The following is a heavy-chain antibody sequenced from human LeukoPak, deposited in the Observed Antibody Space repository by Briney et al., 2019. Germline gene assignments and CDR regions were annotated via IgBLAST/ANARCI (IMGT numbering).Heavy chain of an antibody. D-gene: IGHD3-10*01. V-gene: IGHV1-2*02. CDR1: GYTFTGYY. CDR2: INPNSGGT. CDR3: ARGGVIITSYNWFDP. Sequence: ASEKVSCKASGYTFTGYYMHWVRQAPGQGLEWMGWINPNSGGTNYAQKFQGRVTMTRDTSISTAYMELSRLRSDDTAVYYCARGGVIITSYNWFDPWGQGTQVTVSS. J-gene: IGHJ5*02.